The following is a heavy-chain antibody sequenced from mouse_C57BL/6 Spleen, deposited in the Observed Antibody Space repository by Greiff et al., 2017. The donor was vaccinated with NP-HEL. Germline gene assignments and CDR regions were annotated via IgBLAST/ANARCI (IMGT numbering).Heavy chain of an antibody. CDR1: GYSITSGYY. V-gene: IGHV3-6*01. CDR3: ASREDYYGSSYVYFDV. Sequence: VQLKESGPGLVKPSQSLSLTCSVTGYSITSGYYWNWIRQFPGNKLEWMGYISYDGSNNYNPSLKNRISITRDTSKNQFFLKLNSVTTEDTATYYCASREDYYGSSYVYFDVWGTGTTVTVSS. J-gene: IGHJ1*03. CDR2: ISYDGSN. D-gene: IGHD1-1*01.